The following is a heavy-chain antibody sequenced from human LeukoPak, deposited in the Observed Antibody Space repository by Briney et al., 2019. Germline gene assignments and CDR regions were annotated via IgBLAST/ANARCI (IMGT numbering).Heavy chain of an antibody. J-gene: IGHJ4*02. CDR3: AKVLTEYCSSTSCYYFDY. D-gene: IGHD2-2*01. V-gene: IGHV3-23*01. CDR1: GFTFSSYA. Sequence: GGSLRLSCAASGFTFSSYAMSWVRQAPGKGLEWVSAISGSGGSTYYADSVKGRFTISRDNSKNTLYLQMNSLRAEDTAVYYCAKVLTEYCSSTSCYYFDYWGQGTLVTVSS. CDR2: ISGSGGST.